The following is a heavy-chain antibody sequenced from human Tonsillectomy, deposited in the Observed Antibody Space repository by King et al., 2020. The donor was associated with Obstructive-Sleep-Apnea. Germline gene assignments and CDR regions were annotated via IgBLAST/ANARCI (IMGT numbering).Heavy chain of an antibody. Sequence: VQLVESGGGLVQPGRSLRLSCAASGFTFDDYAMHWVRQAPGKGLEWVSGITWNSYIIDYADSVKGRFTISRDNANNSLYLQMNSMRAEDTPLYYCASGALKGTRERDYGRQGPLLTVPS. D-gene: IGHD1-1*01. CDR3: ASGALKGTRERDY. CDR2: ITWNSYII. V-gene: IGHV3-9*01. J-gene: IGHJ4*02. CDR1: GFTFDDYA.